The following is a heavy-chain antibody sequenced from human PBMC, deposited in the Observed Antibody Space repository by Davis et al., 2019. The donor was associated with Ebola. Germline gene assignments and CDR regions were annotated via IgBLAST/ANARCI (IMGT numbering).Heavy chain of an antibody. CDR1: GFTFSNSA. D-gene: IGHD3-22*01. Sequence: PGGSLRLSCAASGFTFSNSAMSWVRQAPGKGLEWVSAISSSGGTTYYADSVRGRFTISRDNSKKTLYLQMNSLRADDTAVYYCAKSSSGYYGPFDYWGQGTLVTVSS. CDR3: AKSSSGYYGPFDY. CDR2: ISSSGGTT. V-gene: IGHV3-23*01. J-gene: IGHJ4*02.